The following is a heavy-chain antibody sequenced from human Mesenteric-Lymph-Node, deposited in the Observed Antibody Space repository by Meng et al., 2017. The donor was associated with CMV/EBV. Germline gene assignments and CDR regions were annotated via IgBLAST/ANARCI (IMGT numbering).Heavy chain of an antibody. J-gene: IGHJ4*02. CDR2: IRNDGSTK. V-gene: IGHV3-30*02. D-gene: IGHD6-13*01. CDR3: AKESAAGDPGGDF. CDR1: GFTFSTCG. Sequence: GGSLRLSCAASGFTFSTCGMHWVRQAPGKGLEWVAFIRNDGSTKYYADSVKGRFTISRDDSKNRLYLQMNSLRAEDTALYYCAKESAAGDPGGDFWGQGTLVTVSS.